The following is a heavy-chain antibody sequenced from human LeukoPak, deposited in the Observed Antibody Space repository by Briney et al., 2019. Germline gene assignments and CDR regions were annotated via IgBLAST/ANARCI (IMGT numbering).Heavy chain of an antibody. V-gene: IGHV1-18*01. CDR1: GYTFTGYG. Sequence: ASVKVSCRASGYTFTGYGVTWVRQAPGQALEWMGWITVYNNVTKSAQKFQDRVTMTTDTSTTTAYLELRSLRSDDTAVYYCARGMTTDAFDVWGQGTMVTVSS. J-gene: IGHJ3*01. D-gene: IGHD4-17*01. CDR2: ITVYNNVT. CDR3: ARGMTTDAFDV.